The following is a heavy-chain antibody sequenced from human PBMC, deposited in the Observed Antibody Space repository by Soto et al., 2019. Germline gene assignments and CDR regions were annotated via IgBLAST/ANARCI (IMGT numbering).Heavy chain of an antibody. V-gene: IGHV4-34*01. D-gene: IGHD3-9*01. CDR2: INHSGST. J-gene: IGHJ6*02. CDR3: VRWREYDILTGYVYYYYYGMDV. Sequence: SETLSLTCAVYGVSFSGYYWSWIRQPPGKGLEWIGEINHSGSTNYNPSLKSRVTISVDTSKNQFSLKLSSVTAADTAVYYCVRWREYDILTGYVYYYYYGMDVWGQGTTVTVSS. CDR1: GVSFSGYY.